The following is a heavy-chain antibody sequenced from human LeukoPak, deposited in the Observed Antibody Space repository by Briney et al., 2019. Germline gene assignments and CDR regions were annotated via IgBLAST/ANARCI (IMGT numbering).Heavy chain of an antibody. CDR3: AKGRDYFFDY. Sequence: GGSLRLSCRASGFTFSIYDMHWVRQAPGKGPEWVAFIRYDGSAEYYVDSVKGRFTISRDNSRNTLYLQMSSLRAEDTAVYYCAKGRDYFFDYWGQGTLVTVSS. J-gene: IGHJ4*02. CDR1: GFTFSIYD. CDR2: IRYDGSAE. V-gene: IGHV3-30*02.